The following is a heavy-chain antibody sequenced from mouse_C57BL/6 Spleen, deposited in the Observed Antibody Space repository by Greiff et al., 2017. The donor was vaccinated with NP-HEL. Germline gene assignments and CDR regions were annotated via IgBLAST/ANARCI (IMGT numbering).Heavy chain of an antibody. CDR2: INPSNGGT. D-gene: IGHD2-2*01. V-gene: IGHV1-53*01. CDR3: ARGGIWLRRGDYFDY. CDR1: GYTFTSYW. Sequence: QVQLQQPGTELVKPGASVKLSCKASGYTFTSYWMPWVKQRPGQGLEWIGNINPSNGGTNYNEKFKSKATLTVDKSSSTAYMQLSSLTSEDSAVYYCARGGIWLRRGDYFDYWGQGTTLTVSS. J-gene: IGHJ2*01.